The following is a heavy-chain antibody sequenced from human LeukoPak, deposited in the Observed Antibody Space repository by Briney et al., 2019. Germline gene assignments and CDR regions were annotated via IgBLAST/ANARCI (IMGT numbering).Heavy chain of an antibody. CDR1: GGSISNYY. CDR3: ARGGGSFDH. Sequence: NPSETLSLTCTVSGGSISNYYWSWIRQPPGKELEWIGYIYYSGSTNYNPSLQSRVTISVDTSKNQFSLKLSSVTAADTAVYFCARGGGSFDHWGQGTLVTVSS. V-gene: IGHV4-59*01. J-gene: IGHJ4*02. D-gene: IGHD4-23*01. CDR2: IYYSGST.